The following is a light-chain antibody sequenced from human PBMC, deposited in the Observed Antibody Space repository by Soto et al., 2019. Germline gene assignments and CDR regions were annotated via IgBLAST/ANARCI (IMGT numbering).Light chain of an antibody. CDR2: GAS. CDR1: QSVSIY. Sequence: EIGMTQSHATLSVSPGQRATLSCRASQSVSIYLAWYQQKPGQAPRLLIYGASSRATGIRDRFSGSGSGTDFSLTISRLEPEDFAVYYCQQYGSSPVTFGQGTKVDI. CDR3: QQYGSSPVT. V-gene: IGKV3-20*01. J-gene: IGKJ1*01.